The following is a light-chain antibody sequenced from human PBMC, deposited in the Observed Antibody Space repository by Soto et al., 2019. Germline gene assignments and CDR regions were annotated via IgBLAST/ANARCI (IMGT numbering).Light chain of an antibody. Sequence: EVVLTQSPDTLSLSPGERATLSCRTSHSVDIYLAWYQQKPGQAPRLLIYDSYNRVTGIPTRFSGSGSGTDFTLTITSLEPKDSAVYFCQQRKYWPPLTFGGGTKVEIK. CDR2: DSY. J-gene: IGKJ4*01. V-gene: IGKV3-11*01. CDR3: QQRKYWPPLT. CDR1: HSVDIY.